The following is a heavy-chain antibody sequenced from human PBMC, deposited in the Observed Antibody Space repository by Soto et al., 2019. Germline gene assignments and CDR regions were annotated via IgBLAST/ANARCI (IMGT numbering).Heavy chain of an antibody. V-gene: IGHV4-34*01. CDR1: GGSFSCYY. CDR3: ARRSLTIFGVVTNWFDP. Sequence: SETLSLTCAVYGGSFSCYYWSWIRQPPGKGLEWIGEINHSGSTNYNPSLKSRVTISVDTSKNQFSLKLSSVTAADTAVYYCARRSLTIFGVVTNWFDPWGQGTLVTVSS. J-gene: IGHJ5*02. CDR2: INHSGST. D-gene: IGHD3-3*01.